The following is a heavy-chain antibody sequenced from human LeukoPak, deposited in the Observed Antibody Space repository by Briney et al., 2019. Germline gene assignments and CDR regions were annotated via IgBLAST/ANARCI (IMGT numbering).Heavy chain of an antibody. D-gene: IGHD1-26*01. V-gene: IGHV3-48*01. CDR2: ISSSSSTI. J-gene: IGHJ5*02. CDR1: GFTFSSYS. Sequence: PGGSLRLSCAASGFTFSSYSMNWVRQAPGKGLEWVSYISSSSSTIYYADSVKGRFTISRDNAKNSLYLQMNSLRAEDTAVYYCARGNRWELPLRDWFDPWGQGTLVTVSS. CDR3: ARGNRWELPLRDWFDP.